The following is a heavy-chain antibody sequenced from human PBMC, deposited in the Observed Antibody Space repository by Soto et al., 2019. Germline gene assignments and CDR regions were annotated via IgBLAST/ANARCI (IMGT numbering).Heavy chain of an antibody. CDR1: GFTFSTYA. V-gene: IGHV3-30*04. CDR3: ARPPVIGIVVPPDY. J-gene: IGHJ4*02. CDR2: ISYDGSNK. Sequence: QVQLVESGGGVVQPGRSLRLSCAASGFTFSTYAMHWVRQAPGKGLEWVAVISYDGSNKYYADSVKGRFTISRDNSKNTLYLQMNSLRAEDTAVYYCARPPVIGIVVPPDYWGQGTLVTLSS. D-gene: IGHD2-15*01.